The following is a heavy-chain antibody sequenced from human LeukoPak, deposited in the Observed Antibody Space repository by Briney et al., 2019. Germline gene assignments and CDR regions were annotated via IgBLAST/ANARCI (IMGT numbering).Heavy chain of an antibody. CDR1: GFTFSSYA. J-gene: IGHJ6*03. V-gene: IGHV3-30-3*01. CDR2: ISYDGSNK. Sequence: GGSLRLSCAASGFTFSSYAMHWVRQAPGKGLEWVAVISYDGSNKYYADSVKGRFTISRDNSKNTLYLQMNSLRAEDTAVYYCARVGLDAYYYYYYMDVWGKGTTVTVSS. D-gene: IGHD3-9*01. CDR3: ARVGLDAYYYYYYMDV.